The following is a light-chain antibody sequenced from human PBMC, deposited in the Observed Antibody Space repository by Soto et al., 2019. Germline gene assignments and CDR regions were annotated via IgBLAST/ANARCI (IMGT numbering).Light chain of an antibody. Sequence: DIQMTQSPSSLSASVGDRATITCRASQSISSYLNWYQQKPGKAPKLLIYAASSLQSGVPSRFSGSGSGTDFTLTISSLQTEDFATYYCQQSYSTSITFGQGTRLEIK. CDR2: AAS. CDR1: QSISSY. CDR3: QQSYSTSIT. V-gene: IGKV1-39*01. J-gene: IGKJ5*01.